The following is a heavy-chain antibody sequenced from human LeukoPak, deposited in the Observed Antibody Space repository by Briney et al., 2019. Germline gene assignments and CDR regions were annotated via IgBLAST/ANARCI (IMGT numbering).Heavy chain of an antibody. CDR2: ITSSSSYT. D-gene: IGHD3-10*01. CDR3: ARDHDYGSGSYYDYGMDV. CDR1: GFTFSGYS. J-gene: IGHJ6*02. V-gene: IGHV3-21*01. Sequence: GGPLRLSCAAPGFTFSGYSMNWVRQAPGKGLGWASSITSSSSYTYYADSVKGRFTISRDNAKNSLYLQMNSLRAEDTAVYYCARDHDYGSGSYYDYGMDVWGQGTTVTVSS.